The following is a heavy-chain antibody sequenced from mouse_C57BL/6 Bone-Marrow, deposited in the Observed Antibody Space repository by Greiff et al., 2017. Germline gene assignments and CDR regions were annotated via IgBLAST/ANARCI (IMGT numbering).Heavy chain of an antibody. Sequence: EVQLVESGGGLVQPGGSMKLSCAASGFTFSDAWMDWVRQSPEKGLEWVAVIRNKANNHATYYAESVKGRFTISRDDSKSSVYLQMNSLRAEDTGIYYCLYGNYWYFDVWGTGTTVTVSS. D-gene: IGHD2-1*01. CDR3: LYGNYWYFDV. J-gene: IGHJ1*03. CDR2: IRNKANNHAT. V-gene: IGHV6-6*01. CDR1: GFTFSDAW.